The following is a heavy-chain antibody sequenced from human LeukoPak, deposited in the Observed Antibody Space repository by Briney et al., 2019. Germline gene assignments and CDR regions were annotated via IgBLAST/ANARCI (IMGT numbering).Heavy chain of an antibody. Sequence: GGSLRLSCAASGFTFSSYWMSWVCQAPGKGLEWVANIKQDGSEKYYVDSVKGRFTISRDNAKNSLYLQMNSPRAEDTAVYYCARVIYDSSGYYYDGSGFDYWGQGTLVTVSS. J-gene: IGHJ4*02. D-gene: IGHD3-22*01. V-gene: IGHV3-7*05. CDR3: ARVIYDSSGYYYDGSGFDY. CDR2: IKQDGSEK. CDR1: GFTFSSYW.